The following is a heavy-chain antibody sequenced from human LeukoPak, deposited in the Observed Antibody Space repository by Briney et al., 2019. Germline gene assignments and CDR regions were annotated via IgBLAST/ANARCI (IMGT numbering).Heavy chain of an antibody. D-gene: IGHD1-26*01. Sequence: GGSLRLSCAASGFTFSSYAMHWVRQAPGKGLEYVSAISSNGGSTYYANSVKGRFTISRDNSRNTVYLQMNSLRAEDTAVYYCARDRWELSYFDYWGQGTLVTVSS. CDR2: ISSNGGST. J-gene: IGHJ4*02. CDR1: GFTFSSYA. V-gene: IGHV3-64*01. CDR3: ARDRWELSYFDY.